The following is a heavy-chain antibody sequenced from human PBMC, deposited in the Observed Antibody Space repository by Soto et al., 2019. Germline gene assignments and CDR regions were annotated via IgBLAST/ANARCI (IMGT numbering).Heavy chain of an antibody. Sequence: PGGSLRLSCGGPTFSFGGHAMSWVRHVPGKGLQWVSSISGSGGMTYYTDSVKGRFTISRDNSKNTVYVQMSSLRDDDTAIYYCAKDRGLTGGTPDIWGQGTMVTVSS. CDR2: ISGSGGMT. J-gene: IGHJ3*02. D-gene: IGHD1-26*01. CDR1: TFSFGGHA. CDR3: AKDRGLTGGTPDI. V-gene: IGHV3-23*01.